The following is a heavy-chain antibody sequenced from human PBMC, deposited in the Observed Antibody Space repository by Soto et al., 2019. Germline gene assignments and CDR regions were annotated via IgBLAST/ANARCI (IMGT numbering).Heavy chain of an antibody. J-gene: IGHJ3*02. D-gene: IGHD3-9*01. CDR2: ISAYNGNT. V-gene: IGHV1-18*01. Sequence: QVQLVQSGAEVKKPGASVKVSCKASGYTFTSYGISWVRQAPGQGLERMGWISAYNGNTNYARKHQGRVTMTTDTSTRTAYMELRILRSDDTAVYYCARPYDDILSGYYLGAFDSSGQGTMVTVS. CDR1: GYTFTSYG. CDR3: ARPYDDILSGYYLGAFDS.